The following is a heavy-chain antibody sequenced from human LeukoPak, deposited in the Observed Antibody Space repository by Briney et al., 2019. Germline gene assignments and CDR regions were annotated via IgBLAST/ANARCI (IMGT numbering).Heavy chain of an antibody. CDR2: ISSDGTNK. CDR3: AIGGHHAFDL. CDR1: GFTLTSYP. D-gene: IGHD2-15*01. Sequence: GGSLRLSCAASGFTLTSYPMHWVRQAPGKGLEWVAIISSDGTNKYYADSLKGRFTISRDTSKNTLYLLMSSLRPEDTAVYYCAIGGHHAFDLWGQGTMVTVSS. V-gene: IGHV3-30-3*01. J-gene: IGHJ3*01.